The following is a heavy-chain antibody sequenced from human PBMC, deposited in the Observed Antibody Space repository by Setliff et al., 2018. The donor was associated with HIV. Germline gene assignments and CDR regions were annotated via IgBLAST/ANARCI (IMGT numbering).Heavy chain of an antibody. V-gene: IGHV4-4*07. Sequence: SETLSLTCSVPGGSITGYYWSWIRQPAGKDMEWIGRSGDTIYNPSLESRVTISVDTSRNQFSLRLSSVTAADTAVYYCARIDPGKFWSLDCWGRGTLVTVSS. CDR3: ARIDPGKFWSLDC. CDR2: SGDT. D-gene: IGHD1-1*01. CDR1: GGSITGYY. J-gene: IGHJ4*02.